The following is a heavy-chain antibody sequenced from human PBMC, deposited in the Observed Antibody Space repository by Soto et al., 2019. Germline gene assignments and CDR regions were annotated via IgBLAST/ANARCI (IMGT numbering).Heavy chain of an antibody. J-gene: IGHJ3*02. V-gene: IGHV4-31*03. CDR2: IYYSGST. CDR3: ARSWYGQRSDAFDI. Sequence: SETLSLTCTVSGDSISSGGYYWSCIRQHPGKGLEWIGYIYYSGSTYYNPSLKSRVTISVDTSKNQFSLKLSSVTAADTAVYYCARSWYGQRSDAFDIWGQGTMVTVSS. CDR1: GDSISSGGYY. D-gene: IGHD1-20*01.